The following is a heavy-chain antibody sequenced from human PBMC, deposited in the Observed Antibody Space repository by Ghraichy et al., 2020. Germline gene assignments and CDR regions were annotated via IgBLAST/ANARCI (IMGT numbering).Heavy chain of an antibody. J-gene: IGHJ4*02. Sequence: GGSLRLSCAASGFTFSSYSMNWVRQAPGKGLGWVSSISSSSSYIYYADSVKGRFTISRDNAKNSLYLQMNSLRAEDTAVYYCARTLTSYYFDYWGQGTLVTVSS. V-gene: IGHV3-21*01. CDR3: ARTLTSYYFDY. CDR1: GFTFSSYS. D-gene: IGHD1-14*01. CDR2: ISSSSSYI.